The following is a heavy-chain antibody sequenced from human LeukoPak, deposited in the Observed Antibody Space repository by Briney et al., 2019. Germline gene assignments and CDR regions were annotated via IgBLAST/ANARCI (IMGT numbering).Heavy chain of an antibody. CDR3: ARRAVGATQGSYYFDY. Sequence: GESLKISXKGSGYSFTSYWIGWVRQMPGKGLEWTGIIYPGDSDTRYSPSFQGQVTISADKSISTAYLQWSSLKASDTAMYYCARRAVGATQGSYYFDYWGQGTLVTVSS. V-gene: IGHV5-51*01. CDR1: GYSFTSYW. D-gene: IGHD1-26*01. CDR2: IYPGDSDT. J-gene: IGHJ4*02.